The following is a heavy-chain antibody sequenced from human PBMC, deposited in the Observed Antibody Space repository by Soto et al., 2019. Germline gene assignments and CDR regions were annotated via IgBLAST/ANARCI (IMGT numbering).Heavy chain of an antibody. CDR2: IYYSGST. CDR1: GGSISSSSYY. V-gene: IGHV4-39*01. Sequence: QLQLQESGPGLVKPSETLSLTCTVSGGSISSSSYYWGWIRQPPGKGLEWIGSIYYSGSTYYNPSLKSRVTISVDTSKNQFSLKLSSVTAADTAVYYCARRGSGSLPGDFDYWGQGTLVTVSS. J-gene: IGHJ4*02. CDR3: ARRGSGSLPGDFDY. D-gene: IGHD1-26*01.